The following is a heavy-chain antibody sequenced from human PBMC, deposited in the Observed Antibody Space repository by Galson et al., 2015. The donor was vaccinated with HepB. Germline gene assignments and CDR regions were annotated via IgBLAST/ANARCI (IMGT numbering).Heavy chain of an antibody. Sequence: SLRLSCAASGFTFSIYWTHWVRQAPGKGLVWVSRINTDGSTTSYADSVKGRFTISRDNAKNTLYLQMNSLRAEDTAVYYCARGYYYMDVWGKGTTVTVSS. CDR1: GFTFSIYW. CDR3: ARGYYYMDV. V-gene: IGHV3-74*01. J-gene: IGHJ6*03. CDR2: INTDGSTT.